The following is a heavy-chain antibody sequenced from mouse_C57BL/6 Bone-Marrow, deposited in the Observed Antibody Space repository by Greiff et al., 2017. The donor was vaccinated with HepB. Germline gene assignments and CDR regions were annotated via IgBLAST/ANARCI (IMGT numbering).Heavy chain of an antibody. J-gene: IGHJ1*03. D-gene: IGHD1-1*01. CDR3: ARALSDYYGSSYWYFDV. CDR1: GYSITSGYY. V-gene: IGHV3-6*01. Sequence: ESGPGLVKPSQSLSLTCSVTGYSITSGYYWNWIRQFPGNKLEWMGYISYDGSNNYNPSLKNRISITRDTSKNQFFLKLNSVTTEDTATYYCARALSDYYGSSYWYFDVWGTGTTVTVSS. CDR2: ISYDGSN.